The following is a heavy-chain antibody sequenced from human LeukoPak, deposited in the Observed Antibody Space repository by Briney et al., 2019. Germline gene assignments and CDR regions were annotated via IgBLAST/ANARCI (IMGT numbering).Heavy chain of an antibody. CDR3: ARVGRGSGSYPPAY. J-gene: IGHJ4*02. CDR1: GYTFTGYY. V-gene: IGHV1-2*02. D-gene: IGHD3-10*01. CDR2: INPNSGGT. Sequence: ASVKVSCKASGYTFTGYYMHWVRQAPGQGLEWMGWINPNSGGTNYAQKFQGRVTMTRDMSTSTVYMELSSLRSEDTAVYYCARVGRGSGSYPPAYWGQGTLVTVSS.